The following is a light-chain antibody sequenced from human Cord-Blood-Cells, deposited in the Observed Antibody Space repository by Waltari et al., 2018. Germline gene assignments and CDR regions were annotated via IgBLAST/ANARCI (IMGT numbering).Light chain of an antibody. V-gene: IGLV2-14*01. CDR3: SSYTSSSTPVV. J-gene: IGLJ2*01. CDR2: DVS. Sequence: QSALTQPASVSGSPGQSITISCTGTSSDVGGYNYVPWYQQHPGKAPKLMIYDVSNRPSGVSNRFSGSKSGNTASLTISGLQVEDEADYYCSSYTSSSTPVVFGGGTKLTVL. CDR1: SSDVGGYNY.